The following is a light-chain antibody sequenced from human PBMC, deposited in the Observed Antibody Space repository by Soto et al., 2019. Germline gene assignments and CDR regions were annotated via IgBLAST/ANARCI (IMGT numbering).Light chain of an antibody. CDR1: QDISSW. CDR3: QQANSFPLT. V-gene: IGKV1-12*01. CDR2: AAS. J-gene: IGKJ4*01. Sequence: DIQMTQSPSSVSAFVGDRVTIACRASQDISSWLAWYQQRPGKAPNLLIFAASSLQSGVPSRFSGSGSGTDFTLTISSLQPEDFATYYCQQANSFPLTFGGGTRVEIK.